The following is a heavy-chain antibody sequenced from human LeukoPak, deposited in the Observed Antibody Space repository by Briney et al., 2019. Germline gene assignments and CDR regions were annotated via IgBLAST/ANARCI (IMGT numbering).Heavy chain of an antibody. D-gene: IGHD1-26*01. V-gene: IGHV3-23*01. CDR3: ARERQRGATPFDY. CDR2: ISGSGGST. CDR1: GFTFSSYA. J-gene: IGHJ4*02. Sequence: GGSLRLSCAASGFTFSSYAMSWVRQAPGKGLEWVSAISGSGGSTYYADSLKGRFTISRDNSKNTLFLQMNSLRDEDTAVYYCARERQRGATPFDYWGQGSLVTVSS.